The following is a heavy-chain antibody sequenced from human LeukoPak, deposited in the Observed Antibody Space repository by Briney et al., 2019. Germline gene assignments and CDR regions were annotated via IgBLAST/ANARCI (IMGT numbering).Heavy chain of an antibody. CDR2: ISGSGGST. D-gene: IGHD3-22*01. Sequence: PGGSLRLSCAASGFTFSSYGMSWVRQAPGKGLEWVSPISGSGGSTYYADSVKGRFTISRDNSKNTLYLQMNSLRAEDTAVYYCAKDLLYYYDSSGYSAAPSVFDYWGQGTLVTVSS. CDR1: GFTFSSYG. J-gene: IGHJ4*02. V-gene: IGHV3-23*01. CDR3: AKDLLYYYDSSGYSAAPSVFDY.